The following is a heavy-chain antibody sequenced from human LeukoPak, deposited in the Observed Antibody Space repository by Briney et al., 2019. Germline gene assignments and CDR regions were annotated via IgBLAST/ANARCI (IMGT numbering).Heavy chain of an antibody. CDR2: INKDGTEK. CDR1: EFTSSAFW. CDR3: AIFAGAVLGNLLL. Sequence: GGSLRLSCAASEFTSSAFWMTWVRQPPGKGLEWVANINKDGTEKEYVDSVKGRFSIFRDNAKNSVFLQTNSLRAEDTAVYYCAIFAGAVLGNLLLWGKGTTVIVSA. D-gene: IGHD2-8*02. V-gene: IGHV3-7*01. J-gene: IGHJ6*04.